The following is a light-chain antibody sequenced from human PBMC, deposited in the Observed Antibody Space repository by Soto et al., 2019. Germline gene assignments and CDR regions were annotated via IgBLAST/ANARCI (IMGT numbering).Light chain of an antibody. J-gene: IGKJ1*01. CDR3: HQYGSAPAWT. V-gene: IGKV3-20*01. CDR2: VAS. Sequence: EIVLTQSPGTLSLFPGERATLSCRASQSISSSYLAWYQQKPGQAPRLLIYVASSRATGIPDRFSGAGSATDFTLTISRLEPEDFEVYYCHQYGSAPAWTFGQGTKVEIK. CDR1: QSISSSY.